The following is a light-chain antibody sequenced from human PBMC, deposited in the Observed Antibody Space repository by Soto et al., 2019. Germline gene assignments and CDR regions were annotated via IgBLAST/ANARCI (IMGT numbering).Light chain of an antibody. CDR2: GAS. V-gene: IGKV1-39*01. J-gene: IGKJ4*01. Sequence: DIQMTQSPSSLSAFVGDRVTITCRASQSIVTYLNWYQQKPGKAPKLLIYGASHLPSGVPSRFSGSGSGTDFTLTISSLQPEDFATYYCQQLKNFPLSFGGGTTVEIK. CDR1: QSIVTY. CDR3: QQLKNFPLS.